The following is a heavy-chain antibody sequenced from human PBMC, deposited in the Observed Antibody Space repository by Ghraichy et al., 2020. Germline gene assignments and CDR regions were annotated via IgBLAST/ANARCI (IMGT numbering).Heavy chain of an antibody. D-gene: IGHD3-10*01. J-gene: IGHJ3*01. CDR1: EFTFHGYP. CDR3: AKEGGRLGEGAFDV. Sequence: GGSLRLSCVVSEFTFHGYPMTWVRQAPGKGLEWVSTLGADGRSTFYADSVKGRFTISRDKSETTLYLQMTSLRAEDTAVYYCAKEGGRLGEGAFDVWGQGTMVTVSS. CDR2: LGADGRST. V-gene: IGHV3-23*01.